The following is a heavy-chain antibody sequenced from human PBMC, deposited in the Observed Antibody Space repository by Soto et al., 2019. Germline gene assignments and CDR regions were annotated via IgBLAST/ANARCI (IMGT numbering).Heavy chain of an antibody. CDR3: ARTAKLYGMDV. D-gene: IGHD1-7*01. CDR1: GGSISSYY. J-gene: IGHJ6*02. CDR2: IYYSGST. Sequence: QVQLQESGPGLVKPSETLSLTCTVSGGSISSYYWSWIRQPPGKGLEWIGYIYYSGSTNYNPSLKSRVTISVDTSKNQFALKLSSVTAADTAVYYCARTAKLYGMDVWGQGTTVTVSS. V-gene: IGHV4-59*01.